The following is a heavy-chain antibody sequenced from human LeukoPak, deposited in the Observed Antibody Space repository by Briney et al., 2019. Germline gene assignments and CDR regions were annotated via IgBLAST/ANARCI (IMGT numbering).Heavy chain of an antibody. J-gene: IGHJ4*02. D-gene: IGHD4-17*01. CDR1: GFTFSSYE. V-gene: IGHV3-48*03. Sequence: PGGSLRLSCAASGFTFSSYEMNWVRQAPGKGLEWVSYISSSGSTIYYADSVKGRFTISRDNAKNSLYLQMNSLRAEDTAVYYCARGPDYGDPIDYWGQGTLVTVSS. CDR2: ISSSGSTI. CDR3: ARGPDYGDPIDY.